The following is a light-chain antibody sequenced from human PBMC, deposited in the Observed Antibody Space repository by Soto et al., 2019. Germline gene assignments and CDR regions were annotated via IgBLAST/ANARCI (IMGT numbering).Light chain of an antibody. J-gene: IGLJ1*01. CDR3: SSYAGSSNV. CDR2: EVN. Sequence: QSALTQPPSASGSPGQSVAISCTGTSSDVGGYXYVSWYQQHPGKAPKLMIYEVNKRPSGVPDRFSGSKSGNTASLTVSGXQAEDEADYYCSSYAGSSNVFGTGTKLTVL. V-gene: IGLV2-8*01. CDR1: SSDVGGYXY.